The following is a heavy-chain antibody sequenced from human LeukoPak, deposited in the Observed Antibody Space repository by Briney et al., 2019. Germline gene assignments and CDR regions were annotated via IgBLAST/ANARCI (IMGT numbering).Heavy chain of an antibody. CDR2: IGSGSSAR. J-gene: IGHJ4*02. CDR1: GFTFSSYA. D-gene: IGHD3-3*01. Sequence: GRSLRLSCAASGFTFSSYAMHWVRQTPGKGLEWVSYIGSGSSARYYADSVKGRFTISRDDARNSLYLQMNSLRAEDTAVYYCARMSGSRLPGYWGQGTLVTVSS. V-gene: IGHV3-48*01. CDR3: ARMSGSRLPGY.